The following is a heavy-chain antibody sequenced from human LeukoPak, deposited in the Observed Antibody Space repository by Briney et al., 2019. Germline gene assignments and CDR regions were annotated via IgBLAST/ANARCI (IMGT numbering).Heavy chain of an antibody. D-gene: IGHD1-26*01. V-gene: IGHV3-23*01. CDR1: GFTFEKYV. CDR3: AKDRGWELPAEAY. Sequence: PGGSLRLSCVASGFTFEKYVMNWVRQAPGKGLEWLATIYGSGVSISYADSVKGRFTISRDNSNNTLYLQMNSLRAEDTAMYFCAKDRGWELPAEAYWGQGILVTVSS. CDR2: IYGSGVSI. J-gene: IGHJ4*02.